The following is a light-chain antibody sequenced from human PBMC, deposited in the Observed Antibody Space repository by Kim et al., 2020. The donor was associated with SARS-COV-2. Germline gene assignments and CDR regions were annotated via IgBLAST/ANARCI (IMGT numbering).Light chain of an antibody. CDR1: QSVSSSY. CDR2: GAS. V-gene: IGKV3-20*01. J-gene: IGKJ1*01. CDR3: QQFGRSPWT. Sequence: EIVLTQSPGTLSLSPGERATLSCRASQSVSSSYFAWYQQKPGQAPRLLIYGASSRATGIPDRFSGSGSGTDFTLTISRLEPEDFAVYYCQQFGRSPWTFGQGTKVDIK.